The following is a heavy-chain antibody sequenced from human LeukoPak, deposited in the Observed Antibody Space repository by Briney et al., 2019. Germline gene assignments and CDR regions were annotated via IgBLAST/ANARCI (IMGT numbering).Heavy chain of an antibody. CDR1: GFNFNTYE. D-gene: IGHD6-13*01. CDR3: ARDIEAAGLFLDY. J-gene: IGHJ4*02. CDR2: VGSSGTVT. Sequence: GGSLRLSCAASGFNFNTYEMNWVRQAPGKGLEWISYVGSSGTVTQYADSVKGRFAISRDNARNSLYLQMNSLRAEDTAVYYCARDIEAAGLFLDYWGQGTLVTVSS. V-gene: IGHV3-48*03.